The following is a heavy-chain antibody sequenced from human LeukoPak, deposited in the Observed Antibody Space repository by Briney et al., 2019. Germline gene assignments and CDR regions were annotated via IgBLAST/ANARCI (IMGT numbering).Heavy chain of an antibody. CDR1: GYTFTGYY. V-gene: IGHV1-2*02. J-gene: IGHJ4*02. D-gene: IGHD2-21*02. CDR3: ARDGGAYCGGDCYFADDY. Sequence: ASVKVSCKASGYTFTGYYMHWVRQAPGQGLEWMGWINPNSGGTDHAQKFQGRVTMTRDTSISTAYMELSRLRSDDTAVYYCARDGGAYCGGDCYFADDYWGQGTLVTVSS. CDR2: INPNSGGT.